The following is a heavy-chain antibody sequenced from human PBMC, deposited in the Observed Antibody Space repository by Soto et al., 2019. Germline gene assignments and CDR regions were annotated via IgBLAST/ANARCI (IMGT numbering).Heavy chain of an antibody. CDR2: INPHSGGA. D-gene: IGHD3-22*01. V-gene: IGHV1-2*02. Sequence: ASVKVSCKTSGYTFTSHYLHWVRQAPGQGLEWMGWINPHSGGAYYAQKFQGSVILTRDASIDTAYMDLTRLTSGDAAVYYCARSSTYNFDSSGYYDYWGQGTLVTVSS. CDR3: ARSSTYNFDSSGYYDY. CDR1: GYTFTSHY. J-gene: IGHJ4*02.